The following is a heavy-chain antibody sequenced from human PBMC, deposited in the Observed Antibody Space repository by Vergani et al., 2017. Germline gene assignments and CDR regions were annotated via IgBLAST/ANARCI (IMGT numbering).Heavy chain of an antibody. CDR3: ARGDRLGDNWAFDY. D-gene: IGHD1-20*01. CDR1: GFTFSSYE. V-gene: IGHV3-48*03. CDR2: ISSSGSTI. J-gene: IGHJ4*02. Sequence: EVQLVESGGGLVQPGGSLRLSCAASGFTFSSYEMNWVRQAPGKGLEWVSYISSSGSTIYYADSVKGRFTISRDNAKNSLYLQMNSLRAEDTAVYYCARGDRLGDNWAFDYWGQGTLVTVSS.